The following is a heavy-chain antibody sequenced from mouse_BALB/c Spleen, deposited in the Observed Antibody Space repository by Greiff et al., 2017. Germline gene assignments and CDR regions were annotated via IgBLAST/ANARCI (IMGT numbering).Heavy chain of an antibody. Sequence: EVKLMESGGGLVKPGGSLKLSCAASGFTFSDYYMYWVRQTPEKRLEWVATISDGGSYTYYPDSVKGRFTISRDNAKNNLYLQMSSLKSEDTAMYYCARALYEGGAMDYWGQGTSVTVSS. CDR1: GFTFSDYY. V-gene: IGHV5-4*02. D-gene: IGHD2-10*02. J-gene: IGHJ4*01. CDR3: ARALYEGGAMDY. CDR2: ISDGGSYT.